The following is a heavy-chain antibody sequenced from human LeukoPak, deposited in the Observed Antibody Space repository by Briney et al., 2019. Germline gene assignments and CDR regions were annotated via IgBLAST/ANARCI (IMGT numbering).Heavy chain of an antibody. CDR1: GYSISSGYY. CDR2: IYHSGST. V-gene: IGHV4-38-2*02. Sequence: SETLSLTCTVSGYSISSGYYWGWIRQPPGKGLEWIGSIYHSGSTYYNPSLKSRVTISVDKSKNQFSLKLSSVTAADTAVYYCAIRSSWENYWGQGTLVTVSS. CDR3: AIRSSWENY. J-gene: IGHJ4*02. D-gene: IGHD6-13*01.